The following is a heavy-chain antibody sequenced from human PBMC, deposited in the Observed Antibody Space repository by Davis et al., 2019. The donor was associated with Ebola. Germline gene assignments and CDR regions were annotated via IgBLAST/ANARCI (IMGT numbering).Heavy chain of an antibody. D-gene: IGHD4-17*01. CDR3: TLTVTNFDY. Sequence: GESLKISCATSGFPFSGSAMHWVRQASGKGLEWVGRIRTKPNNYATAYAASVKGRFTISRDDSKNTAYLQMNSLKTEDTAVYYCTLTVTNFDYWGQGTLVTVSS. V-gene: IGHV3-73*01. CDR2: IRTKPNNYAT. CDR1: GFPFSGSA. J-gene: IGHJ4*02.